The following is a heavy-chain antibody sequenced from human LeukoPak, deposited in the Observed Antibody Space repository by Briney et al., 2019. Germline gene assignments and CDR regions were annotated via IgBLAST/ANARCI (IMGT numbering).Heavy chain of an antibody. CDR3: ARARREAFLNWFDP. CDR1: GGSISSSSYY. CDR2: IYYSGST. Sequence: SETLSLTCTVSGGSISSSSYYWGWIRQPPGKGLEWIGSIYYSGSTYYNPSLKSRVTISVDTSKNQFSLKLSSVTAADTAVYYCARARREAFLNWFDPWGQGTLVTVSS. J-gene: IGHJ5*02. V-gene: IGHV4-39*07. D-gene: IGHD5-24*01.